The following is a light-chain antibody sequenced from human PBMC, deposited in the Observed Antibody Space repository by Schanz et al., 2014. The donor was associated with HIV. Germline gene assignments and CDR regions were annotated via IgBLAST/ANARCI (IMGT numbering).Light chain of an antibody. CDR2: GAS. J-gene: IGKJ1*01. CDR3: QQFNNWPPEGT. V-gene: IGKV3-15*01. Sequence: EIVLTQSPGTLSLSPGERATLSCRASQSVTSRYLAWYQQKPGQAPRLLIYGASSRATGIPARFSGSGSGTEFTLTISSLLSEDFAIYYCQQFNNWPPEGTFGQGTKVELK. CDR1: QSVTSRY.